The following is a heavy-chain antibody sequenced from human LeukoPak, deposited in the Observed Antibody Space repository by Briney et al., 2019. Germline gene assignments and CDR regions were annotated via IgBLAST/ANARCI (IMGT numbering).Heavy chain of an antibody. D-gene: IGHD5-24*01. CDR1: GFTFSDYV. V-gene: IGHV3-30-3*01. Sequence: PGGSLRLSCAASGFTFSDYVMHWVRQTPGKGPEWVAVISYDGSKNYYADSVKGRFTISRDNSKNTLYLQLNTLRAEDTAVYYCAKGNDGFNYEDYWGQGTLVTVSS. CDR2: ISYDGSKN. CDR3: AKGNDGFNYEDY. J-gene: IGHJ4*02.